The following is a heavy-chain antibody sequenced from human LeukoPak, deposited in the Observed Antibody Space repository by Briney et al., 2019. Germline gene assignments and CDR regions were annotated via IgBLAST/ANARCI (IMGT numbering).Heavy chain of an antibody. CDR3: ARVVYYYGSGTLDAFDI. CDR2: IIPIFGTA. CDR1: GGTFSSYA. J-gene: IGHJ3*02. Sequence: SVKVSCKASGGTFSSYAISWVRQAPGQGLEWMGGIIPIFGTANYAQKFQGRVAITADESTSTAYMELSSLRSEDTAVYYCARVVYYYGSGTLDAFDIWGQGTMVTVSS. D-gene: IGHD3-10*01. V-gene: IGHV1-69*13.